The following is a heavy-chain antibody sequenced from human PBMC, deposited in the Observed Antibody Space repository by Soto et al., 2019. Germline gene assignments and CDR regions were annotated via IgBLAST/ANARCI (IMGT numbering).Heavy chain of an antibody. J-gene: IGHJ6*02. V-gene: IGHV1-18*01. CDR3: TREGSAPYYYYGMDA. Sequence: QVQLEQSAPEVKKPGASVKVSCKASGYTFTTYGISWVRQAPGQGLEWLGWINTHNGNTNYAQNRQGRVIMTADISTSTAYMELRSLRSDDTAIYYCTREGSAPYYYYGMDAWGQGTTVTVSS. CDR2: INTHNGNT. D-gene: IGHD3-10*01. CDR1: GYTFTTYG.